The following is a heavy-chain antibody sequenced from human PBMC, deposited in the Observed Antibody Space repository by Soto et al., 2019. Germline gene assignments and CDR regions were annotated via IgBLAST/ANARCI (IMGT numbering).Heavy chain of an antibody. Sequence: VSLSRAASGFPVSSNYMSWVRQAPGKGLEWVSVIYSGGSTYYADSVKGRFTISRDNSKNTLYLQMNSLRAEDTAVYYCARDPLDYYGSGRGMDVWRQGTTVTVSS. CDR2: IYSGGST. V-gene: IGHV3-53*01. D-gene: IGHD3-10*01. CDR3: ARDPLDYYGSGRGMDV. J-gene: IGHJ6*02. CDR1: GFPVSSNY.